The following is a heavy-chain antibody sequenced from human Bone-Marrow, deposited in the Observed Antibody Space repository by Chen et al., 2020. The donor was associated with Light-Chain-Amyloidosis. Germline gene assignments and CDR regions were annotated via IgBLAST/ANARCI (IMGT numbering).Heavy chain of an antibody. V-gene: IGHV3-30*18. CDR2: ISYDGSNK. Sequence: QVQLVESGGGVVQPGRSLRLSCAASGFTFSSYGMHWVRQALGKGLEWVAVISYDGSNKYYADSVKGRFTISRDNSKNTLYLQMNSLRAEDTAVYYCAKDPGRYSSGWYFWGQGTLVTVSS. J-gene: IGHJ4*02. CDR1: GFTFSSYG. CDR3: AKDPGRYSSGWYF. D-gene: IGHD6-19*01.